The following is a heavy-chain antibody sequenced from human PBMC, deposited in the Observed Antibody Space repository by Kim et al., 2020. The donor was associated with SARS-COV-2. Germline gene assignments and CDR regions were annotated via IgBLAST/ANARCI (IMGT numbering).Heavy chain of an antibody. CDR1: GFTFSSYS. CDR3: ARNPVQWLTQYYFEY. D-gene: IGHD6-19*01. J-gene: IGHJ4*02. CDR2: ISGSGLGT. Sequence: WGSLRLSCAASGFTFSSYSMSWVRQAPGKGLEWVSAISGSGLGTYDADAVKGRFTISRDNSQNTLYLQINSLRAEDTAVYYCARNPVQWLTQYYFEYWGQGTLVTVSP. V-gene: IGHV3-23*01.